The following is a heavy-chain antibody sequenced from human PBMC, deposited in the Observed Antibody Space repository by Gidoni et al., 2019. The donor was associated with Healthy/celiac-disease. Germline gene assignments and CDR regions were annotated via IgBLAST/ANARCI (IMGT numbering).Heavy chain of an antibody. J-gene: IGHJ4*02. CDR1: GGSLRSGDYY. Sequence: QVQLQQSGPGLVKPSQTLSLTCPVSGGSLRSGDYYWSWIRQPPGKGLEWIGYIYYSGSTYYNPSLKSRVTISVDTSKNQFSLKLSSVTAADTAVYYCARDRGAGVYGSGTQGIDYWGQGTLVTVSS. V-gene: IGHV4-30-4*01. D-gene: IGHD3-10*01. CDR2: IYYSGST. CDR3: ARDRGAGVYGSGTQGIDY.